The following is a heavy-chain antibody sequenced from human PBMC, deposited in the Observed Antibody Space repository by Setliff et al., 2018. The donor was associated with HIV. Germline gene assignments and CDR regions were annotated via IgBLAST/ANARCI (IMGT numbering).Heavy chain of an antibody. CDR3: ARDPKRYYDILTGYPSYYGMGV. D-gene: IGHD3-9*01. J-gene: IGHJ6*02. Sequence: GASVKDSCKAPGYTFTSYGISWVRQAPGQGLEWMGWISAYNGNTNYAQKLQGRVTMTTDTSTSTAYMELRSLRSDDTAVYYCARDPKRYYDILTGYPSYYGMGVWGQGTTVTVSS. V-gene: IGHV1-18*01. CDR1: GYTFTSYG. CDR2: ISAYNGNT.